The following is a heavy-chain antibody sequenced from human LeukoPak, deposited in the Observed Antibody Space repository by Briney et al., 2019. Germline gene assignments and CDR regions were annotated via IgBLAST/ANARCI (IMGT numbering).Heavy chain of an antibody. CDR2: IYYSGST. J-gene: IGHJ4*02. Sequence: SQTLSLTCTVSGGSISSGDYYWSWIRRHPGKGLEWIGYIYYSGSTFYNPSLKSRVTISLDTSKNQFSLKVTSVTAADTAVYYCARSVGFGEFHYDYWGQGTLVTVSS. V-gene: IGHV4-31*03. D-gene: IGHD3-10*01. CDR1: GGSISSGDYY. CDR3: ARSVGFGEFHYDY.